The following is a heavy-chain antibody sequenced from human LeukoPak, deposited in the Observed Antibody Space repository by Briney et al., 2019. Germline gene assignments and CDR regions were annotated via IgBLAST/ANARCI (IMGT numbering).Heavy chain of an antibody. CDR3: ARHQDWTVTVPDY. CDR2: TSNSGNYA. V-gene: IGHV3-11*06. J-gene: IGHJ4*02. D-gene: IGHD4-17*01. CDR1: RFIFSDYY. Sequence: PGRSLRLSCAASRFIFSDYYMVWIRQAPGKGLEWVSSTSNSGNYANYAGSVKGRFTISRDNAKNPLCLQRNSLRPDDTAVYYCARHQDWTVTVPDYWGQGTLVTVSS.